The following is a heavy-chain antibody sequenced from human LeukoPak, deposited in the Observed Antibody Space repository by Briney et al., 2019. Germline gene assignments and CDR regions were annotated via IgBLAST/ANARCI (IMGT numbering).Heavy chain of an antibody. CDR3: AIHTGYCSSMSCFHAFDI. CDR1: GYSFTSYW. CDR2: IYPGDSDT. Sequence: GESLKISCKGSGYSFTSYWIGWVRQMPGKGLEWMGIIYPGDSDTRYSPSFQGQVTISADKSISTAYLQWSSLKASDTAISYCAIHTGYCSSMSCFHAFDIWGQGTMVTVSS. V-gene: IGHV5-51*01. J-gene: IGHJ3*02. D-gene: IGHD2-2*01.